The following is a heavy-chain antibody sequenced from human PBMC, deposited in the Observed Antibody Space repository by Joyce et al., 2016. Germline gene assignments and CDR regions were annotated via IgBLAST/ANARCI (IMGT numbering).Heavy chain of an antibody. Sequence: QLQLVQSGAEVKRPGASVNLSCKTSGHTFTNSYIHWVGQAPGQGLEWMGIISPSGGSTSYGQKFQGRVTMTRDTSTSTIYMELSSLKSEDTAVYFCARGEGPTRAFHVWGQGTVVTVSS. CDR2: ISPSGGST. D-gene: IGHD1-26*01. CDR3: ARGEGPTRAFHV. CDR1: GHTFTNSY. V-gene: IGHV1-46*03. J-gene: IGHJ3*01.